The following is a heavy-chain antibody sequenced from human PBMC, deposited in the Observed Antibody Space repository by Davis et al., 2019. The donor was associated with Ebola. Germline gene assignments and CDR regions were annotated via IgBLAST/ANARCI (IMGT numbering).Heavy chain of an antibody. J-gene: IGHJ4*02. CDR1: GFTFSSYS. Sequence: GESLKISCAASGFTFSSYSMNWVRQAPGKGLEWVSGISGSGGSTDYADSVKGRFTISRDNSKNTLYLQMNSLRAEDTAVYYCAPYPHNWNYFDYWGQGTLVTVSS. D-gene: IGHD1-20*01. CDR3: APYPHNWNYFDY. CDR2: ISGSGGST. V-gene: IGHV3-23*01.